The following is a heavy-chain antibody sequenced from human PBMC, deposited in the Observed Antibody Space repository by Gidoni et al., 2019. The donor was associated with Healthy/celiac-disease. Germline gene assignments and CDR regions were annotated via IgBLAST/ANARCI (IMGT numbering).Heavy chain of an antibody. CDR1: GCTFSSYA. CDR2: IRGSGGST. J-gene: IGHJ4*02. Sequence: EVQLLEAGGGWVQPGGSLSLSCAASGCTFSSYAMSWVRQAPGKGLEWVSSIRGSGGSTYYADSGKGRFTISRDNSKNTLYLQMNSLRAEDTAVYYCAKVSGTIAVASFDYWGQGTLVTVSS. V-gene: IGHV3-23*01. D-gene: IGHD6-19*01. CDR3: AKVSGTIAVASFDY.